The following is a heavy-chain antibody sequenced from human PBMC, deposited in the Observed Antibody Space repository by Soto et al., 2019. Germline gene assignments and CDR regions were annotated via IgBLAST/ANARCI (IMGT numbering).Heavy chain of an antibody. D-gene: IGHD3-3*01. J-gene: IGHJ5*02. Sequence: ASVKVSCKASGYTFTSYGISWVRQAPGQGLEWMGWISAYNGNTNYAQKLQGRVTMTTDTSTSTAYMELRSLRSDDTAVYYCAREGAQIFGVVNNWFDPWGQGTLVTVSS. CDR3: AREGAQIFGVVNNWFDP. CDR2: ISAYNGNT. V-gene: IGHV1-18*01. CDR1: GYTFTSYG.